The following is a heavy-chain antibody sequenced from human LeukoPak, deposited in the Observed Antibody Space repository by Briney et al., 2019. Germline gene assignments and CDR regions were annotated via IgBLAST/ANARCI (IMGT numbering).Heavy chain of an antibody. D-gene: IGHD2-15*01. J-gene: IGHJ6*02. CDR2: ISAYNGNT. CDR3: VKWIEGGGYYYYYGMDV. V-gene: IGHV1-18*01. CDR1: GYTFTNYG. Sequence: GASVKVSCKASGYTFTNYGISWVRQAPGQGLEWMGWISAYNGNTKYAQNFQGRVTMTTDTSTSTAYMELRSLRSDDTAVYYCVKWIEGGGYYYYYGMDVWGQGTTVTVSS.